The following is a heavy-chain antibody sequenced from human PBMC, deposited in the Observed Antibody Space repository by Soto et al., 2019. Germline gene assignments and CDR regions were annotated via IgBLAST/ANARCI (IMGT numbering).Heavy chain of an antibody. D-gene: IGHD3-3*01. CDR1: GFTFGDYA. V-gene: IGHV3-49*03. J-gene: IGHJ6*03. CDR3: TRVGPDYDFWSGYYGPNYYYYYMDV. Sequence: GSLRLSCTASGFTFGDYAMSWFRQAPGKGLEWVGFIRSKAYGGTTEYAASVKGRFTISRDDSKSIAYLQMNSLKTEDTAVYYCTRVGPDYDFWSGYYGPNYYYYYMDVWGKGTKVTVSS. CDR2: IRSKAYGGTT.